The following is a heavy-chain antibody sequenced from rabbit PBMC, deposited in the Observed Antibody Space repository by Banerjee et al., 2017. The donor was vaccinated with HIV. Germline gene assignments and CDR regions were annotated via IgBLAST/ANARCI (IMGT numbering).Heavy chain of an antibody. J-gene: IGHJ4*01. D-gene: IGHD4-2*01. CDR2: IYNGDGST. CDR3: ARARYAAYGGDGYDSNL. CDR1: GSDFSRYYY. V-gene: IGHV1S43*01. Sequence: QQQLEVSGGGLVKPGGTLTLTCKASGSDFSRYYYMCWVRLAPGKGLELIACIYNGDGSTYYASWVNGRFTISRSTSLNTVTLQMTSLTAADTATYFCARARYAAYGGDGYDSNLWGPGTLVTVS.